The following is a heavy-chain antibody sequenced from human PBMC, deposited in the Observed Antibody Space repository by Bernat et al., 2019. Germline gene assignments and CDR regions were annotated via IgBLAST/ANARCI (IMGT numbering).Heavy chain of an antibody. CDR2: IYYSGST. J-gene: IGHJ4*02. D-gene: IGHD6-19*01. Sequence: QLQLQESGPGLVKPSETLSLTCTVSGGSISSSSYYWGWIRQPPGKGLEWIGSIYYSGSTYYNPSLKSRVTISVDTSKNQFSLKRSSVTAADTAVYYCARQNIPSSGWYSFDYWGQGTLVTVSS. V-gene: IGHV4-39*01. CDR3: ARQNIPSSGWYSFDY. CDR1: GGSISSSSYY.